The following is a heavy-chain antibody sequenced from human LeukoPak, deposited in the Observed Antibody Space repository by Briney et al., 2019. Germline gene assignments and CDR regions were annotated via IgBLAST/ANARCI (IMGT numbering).Heavy chain of an antibody. Sequence: GGSLRLSCAASGFTFSSYSMNWVRQPPGRGLEWVSSISSGSSYIYSADSMKGRFTMPRDNAKNSLYLQMNSLRAEDTAVYYCARDESPSSMVRGFDYWAQGTLVTVSS. J-gene: IGHJ4*02. CDR3: ARDESPSSMVRGFDY. CDR1: GFTFSSYS. CDR2: ISSGSSYI. V-gene: IGHV3-21*01. D-gene: IGHD3-10*01.